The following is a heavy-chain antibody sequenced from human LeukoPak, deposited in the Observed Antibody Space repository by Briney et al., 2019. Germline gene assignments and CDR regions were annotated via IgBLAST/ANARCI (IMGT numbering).Heavy chain of an antibody. CDR1: GFTFSSYW. J-gene: IGHJ4*01. V-gene: IGHV3-7*01. CDR2: IKQDGSEI. Sequence: PRGSLSLSCAVSGFTFSSYWMNWVRQAPGKGLEWVANIKQDGSEIHYVDSVKGRFTISRDNAKNSLYLQMNSLRAEDSAVYYCARTSRRRDGLQLWSSDYWGQEPWSPSPQ. D-gene: IGHD5-24*01. CDR3: ARTSRRRDGLQLWSSDY.